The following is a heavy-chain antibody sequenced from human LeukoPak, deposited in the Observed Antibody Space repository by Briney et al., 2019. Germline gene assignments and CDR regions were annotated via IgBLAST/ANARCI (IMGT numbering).Heavy chain of an antibody. CDR3: ARDQEGGGDFGN. D-gene: IGHD2-21*02. CDR1: GFTFSSYS. Sequence: PGGSLRLSCAASGFTFSSYSMNWVRQAPGKVLEWVSSISSSSSYIYYADSVKGRFTISRDNAKNSLYLQMNSLRAEDTAVYYCARDQEGGGDFGNWGQGTLVTVSS. CDR2: ISSSSSYI. V-gene: IGHV3-21*01. J-gene: IGHJ4*02.